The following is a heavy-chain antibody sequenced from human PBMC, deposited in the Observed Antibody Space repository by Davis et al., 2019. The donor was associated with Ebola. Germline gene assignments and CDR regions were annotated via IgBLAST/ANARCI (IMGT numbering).Heavy chain of an antibody. CDR2: ITPIFGTT. CDR3: AGNTFNESNSHVDY. Sequence: SSQVSSNASAGNFNNYAIICVRHAPGQGLVWMGGITPIFGTTNYAQRFQGSLTITADALTTTAYMKLSSLTSEDTAVYFCAGNTFNESNSHVDYWGQGTLVSVSS. CDR1: AGNFNNYA. V-gene: IGHV1-69*13. J-gene: IGHJ4*02. D-gene: IGHD2/OR15-2a*01.